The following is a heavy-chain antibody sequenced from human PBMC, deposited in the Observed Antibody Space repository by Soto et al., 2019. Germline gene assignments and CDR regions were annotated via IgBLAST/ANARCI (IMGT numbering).Heavy chain of an antibody. CDR3: ARGRAYCSSTSCYAGVPYYFDY. CDR2: INPNSGGT. D-gene: IGHD2-2*01. CDR1: GYTFTGYY. V-gene: IGHV1-2*04. Sequence: ASVKVSCKASGYTFTGYYMHWVRQAPGQGLEWMGWINPNSGGTNYAQKFQGWVTMTRDTSISTAYMELSRLRSDDTAVYYCARGRAYCSSTSCYAGVPYYFDYWGQGTLVTVSS. J-gene: IGHJ4*02.